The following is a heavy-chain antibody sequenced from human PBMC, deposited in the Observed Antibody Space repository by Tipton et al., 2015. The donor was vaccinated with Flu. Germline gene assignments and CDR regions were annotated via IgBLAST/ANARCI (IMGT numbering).Heavy chain of an antibody. V-gene: IGHV3-30*18. CDR3: ANNWNYGGADY. CDR1: GFTFSSYG. CDR2: ISYDGSNK. J-gene: IGHJ4*02. D-gene: IGHD1-7*01. Sequence: SQRLSCAASGFTFSSYGMQWVRQAPGKGLEWVAVISYDGSNKYYADSVKGRFTISRDNSKNTLYLQMNSLRAEDTAVYYCANNWNYGGADYWGQGTLVSVSS.